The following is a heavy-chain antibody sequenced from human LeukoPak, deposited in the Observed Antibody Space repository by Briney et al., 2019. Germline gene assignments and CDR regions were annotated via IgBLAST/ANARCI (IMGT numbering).Heavy chain of an antibody. V-gene: IGHV4-39*07. J-gene: IGHJ5*02. CDR1: GGSISSYY. CDR2: IYYSGST. D-gene: IGHD6-13*01. Sequence: DPSETLSLTCSVSGGSISSYYWGWIRQPPGKGLEWIGSIYYSGSTYYNPSLKSRVTISVDTSKNQFSLKLSSVTAADTAVYYCARDPEYSSSWTGRRYNWFDPWGQGTLVTVSS. CDR3: ARDPEYSSSWTGRRYNWFDP.